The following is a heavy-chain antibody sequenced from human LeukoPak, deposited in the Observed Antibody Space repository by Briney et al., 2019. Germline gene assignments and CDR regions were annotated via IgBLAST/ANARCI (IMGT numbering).Heavy chain of an antibody. J-gene: IGHJ4*02. CDR1: GYTFTGYY. D-gene: IGHD6-19*01. V-gene: IGHV1-2*02. CDR3: ARDPPGRIAVAEYYFDY. Sequence: GASVKVSCTASGYTFTGYYIHWVRQAPGQGLEWMGWINPNSGGTNYAQKFQGRVTMTRDTSISTAYMELSRLRSDDTAVYYCARDPPGRIAVAEYYFDYWGQGTLVTVSS. CDR2: INPNSGGT.